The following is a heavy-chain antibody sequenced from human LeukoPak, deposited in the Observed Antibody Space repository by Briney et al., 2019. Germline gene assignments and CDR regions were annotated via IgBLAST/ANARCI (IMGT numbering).Heavy chain of an antibody. CDR1: GFTFSSYA. CDR3: ARDRQWLGNHDAFDI. D-gene: IGHD6-19*01. Sequence: PGGSLRLSCVASGFTFSSYAMHWVRQAPGKGLEWVAVISYDGSNKYYADSVKGRFTISRDNSKNTLYLQMNSLRAEDTAVYYCARDRQWLGNHDAFDIWGQGTMVTVSS. V-gene: IGHV3-30-3*01. CDR2: ISYDGSNK. J-gene: IGHJ3*02.